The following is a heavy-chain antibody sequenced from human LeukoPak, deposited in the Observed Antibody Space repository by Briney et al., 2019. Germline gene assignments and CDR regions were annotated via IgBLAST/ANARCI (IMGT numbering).Heavy chain of an antibody. V-gene: IGHV4-30-4*01. CDR3: ARVNYGSATKEDY. Sequence: SETLSLTCTVSGGSINSGDDCWSWVRQSPGKALEWIGYIYHSGSAYYNPSLKSRVSISVDTSRSQFSLKLSSVTAADTAVYYCARVNYGSATKEDYWGQGTLVTVSS. CDR2: IYHSGSA. J-gene: IGHJ4*02. CDR1: GGSINSGDDC. D-gene: IGHD3-10*01.